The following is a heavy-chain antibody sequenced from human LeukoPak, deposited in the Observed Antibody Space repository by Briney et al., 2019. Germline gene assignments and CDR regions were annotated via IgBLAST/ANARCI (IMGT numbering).Heavy chain of an antibody. Sequence: SGTLSLTCAVSGGSISSSNWWSWVRPPPGKGLEWIGEIYHSGSTNYNPSLKSRVTISVDKSKNQFSLKLSSVTAADTAVYYCARVPVVTANYFDYWGQGTLVTVSS. CDR1: GGSISSSNW. CDR2: IYHSGST. V-gene: IGHV4-4*02. CDR3: ARVPVVTANYFDY. D-gene: IGHD2-21*02. J-gene: IGHJ4*02.